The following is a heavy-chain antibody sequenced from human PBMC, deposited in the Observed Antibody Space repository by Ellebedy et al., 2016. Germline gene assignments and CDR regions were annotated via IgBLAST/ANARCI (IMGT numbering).Heavy chain of an antibody. V-gene: IGHV4-59*08. D-gene: IGHD3-16*02. CDR3: ARGILITFGGVIVRDAFDI. CDR2: IYYSGST. J-gene: IGHJ3*02. CDR1: GGSISSYY. Sequence: SETLSLTCTVSGGSISSYYWSWIRQPPGKGLEWIGYIYYSGSTNYNPSLKSRVTISVDTSKNQFSLKLSSVTAADTAVYYCARGILITFGGVIVRDAFDIWGQGTMVTVSS.